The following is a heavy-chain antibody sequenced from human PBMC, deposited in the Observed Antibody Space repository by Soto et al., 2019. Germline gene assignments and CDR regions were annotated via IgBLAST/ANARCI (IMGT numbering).Heavy chain of an antibody. Sequence: GGSLRLSCATSGFTFSSYWMHWVRQAPGEGLVWVSHINSDGSITNYADSVKGRFTLSRYTAKNTLFLQMNSLRAEDTAVYYCTRAIYDNSRFDSWGQGTLVTVSS. CDR3: TRAIYDNSRFDS. V-gene: IGHV3-74*01. D-gene: IGHD3-16*01. J-gene: IGHJ4*02. CDR1: GFTFSSYW. CDR2: INSDGSIT.